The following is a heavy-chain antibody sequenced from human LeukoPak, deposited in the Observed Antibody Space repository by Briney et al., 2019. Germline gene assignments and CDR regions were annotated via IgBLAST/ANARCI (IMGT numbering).Heavy chain of an antibody. D-gene: IGHD6-13*01. V-gene: IGHV4-59*01. J-gene: IGHJ4*02. CDR2: IYYSGSS. CDR3: ARDSGYSSSYDH. CDR1: GGSMSRYY. Sequence: SETLSLTCTVSGGSMSRYYWSWIRQPPGKGLEWIGYIYYSGSSNYHPSLKSRVTMSVDTSKNQCSLKLTSVTAADTAVYYCARDSGYSSSYDHWGQGTLVSVSA.